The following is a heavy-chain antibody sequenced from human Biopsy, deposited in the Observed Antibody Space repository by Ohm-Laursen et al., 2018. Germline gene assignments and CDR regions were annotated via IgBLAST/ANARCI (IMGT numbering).Heavy chain of an antibody. J-gene: IGHJ5*01. CDR2: IIPIFATP. V-gene: IGHV1-69*13. CDR3: TRGLPDGLFANWFDS. D-gene: IGHD3/OR15-3a*01. CDR1: GGTFNSYT. Sequence: GASVKVSCKTSGGTFNSYTINWVRQAPGRGLEWMGGIIPIFATPDYAQKFQGRVTITADESTSTAYMDLSSLRSEDTAIYYCTRGLPDGLFANWFDSWGQGTHVIVSS.